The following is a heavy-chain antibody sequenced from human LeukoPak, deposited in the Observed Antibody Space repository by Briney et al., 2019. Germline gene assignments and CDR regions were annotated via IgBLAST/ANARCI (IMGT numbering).Heavy chain of an antibody. Sequence: GGSLRLSCVGSGFTFSNYEMNWVRQAPGEGREWLTYIRSGGDNIYYADSVKGRFTISRDNAKNSLYLQMNSLRAEDTAVYYCASGNSYGYYFGMDVWGQGTTVTVSS. V-gene: IGHV3-48*03. D-gene: IGHD5-18*01. CDR2: IRSGGDNI. CDR1: GFTFSNYE. J-gene: IGHJ6*02. CDR3: ASGNSYGYYFGMDV.